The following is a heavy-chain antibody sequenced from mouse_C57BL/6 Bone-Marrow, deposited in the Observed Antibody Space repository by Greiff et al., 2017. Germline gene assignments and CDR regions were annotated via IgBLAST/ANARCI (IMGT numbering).Heavy chain of an antibody. CDR2: IYPRSGNT. D-gene: IGHD1-1*01. CDR1: GYTFTSYG. V-gene: IGHV1-81*01. CDR3: ARSAGSSFYFDY. J-gene: IGHJ2*01. Sequence: QVHVKQSGAELARPGASVKLSCKASGYTFTSYGISWVKQRTGQGLEWIGEIYPRSGNTYYNEKFKGKATLTADKSSSTAYMELRSLTSEDSAVYFCARSAGSSFYFDYWGQGTTLTVSS.